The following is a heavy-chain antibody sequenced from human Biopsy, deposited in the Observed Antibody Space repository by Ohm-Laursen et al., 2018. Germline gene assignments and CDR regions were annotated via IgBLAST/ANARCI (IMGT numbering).Heavy chain of an antibody. CDR2: IVVGSGHT. J-gene: IGHJ6*02. Sequence: SSVKVSCKASGFTFSSSAVQWVRQARGQRLEWIGWIVVGSGHTNYAQKFQERVTITRDMSTSTAYMELASLRSEDTAVYYCAATSTLYYYYYAMDVWDQGTTITVSS. CDR1: GFTFSSSA. V-gene: IGHV1-58*01. CDR3: AATSTLYYYYYAMDV.